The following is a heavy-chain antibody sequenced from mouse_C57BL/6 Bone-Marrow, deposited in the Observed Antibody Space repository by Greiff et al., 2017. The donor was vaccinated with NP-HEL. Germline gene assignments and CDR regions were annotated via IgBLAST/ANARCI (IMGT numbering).Heavy chain of an antibody. J-gene: IGHJ2*01. D-gene: IGHD1-2*01. CDR1: GYTFTDYE. Sequence: QVQLKQSGAELERPGASVTLSCKASGYTFTDYEMHWVKQTPVHGLEWIGAIDPETGGTAYNQKFKGKAILTADKSSSTAYMELRSLTSEDSAVYYCTRRGITTAHYFDYWGQGTTLTVSS. CDR3: TRRGITTAHYFDY. V-gene: IGHV1-15*01. CDR2: IDPETGGT.